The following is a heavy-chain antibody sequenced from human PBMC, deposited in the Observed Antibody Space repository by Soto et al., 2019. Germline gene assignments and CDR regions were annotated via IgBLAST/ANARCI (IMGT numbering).Heavy chain of an antibody. J-gene: IGHJ6*02. CDR3: VREGGYDSNYYYGVDV. V-gene: IGHV3-64D*08. D-gene: IGHD5-12*01. CDR1: GFTFSSFV. Sequence: GSLRLSCSAYGFTFSSFVLNWVRQAPGKELKLVSSISGNGVNTYYADSVKGRLTISRDNSKNTLYLQMSSLGAEDMAIYYCVREGGYDSNYYYGVDVWGQGTMVTVSS. CDR2: ISGNGVNT.